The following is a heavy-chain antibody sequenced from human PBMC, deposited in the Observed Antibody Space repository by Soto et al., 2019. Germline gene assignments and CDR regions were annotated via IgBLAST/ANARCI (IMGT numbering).Heavy chain of an antibody. CDR2: ISGYNGNT. J-gene: IGHJ4*02. CDR3: AREGQLGY. CDR1: GYTFTNYG. Sequence: QVQLVQSGAEVKKPGASVKVSCKASGYTFTNYGFIWVRQAPGQGLEWMGWISGYNGNTNYAERLQGRVTMTADTSTSTAYMELKSLRYHDTAVYYCAREGQLGYWGQGTPVTVSS. V-gene: IGHV1-18*01. D-gene: IGHD6-6*01.